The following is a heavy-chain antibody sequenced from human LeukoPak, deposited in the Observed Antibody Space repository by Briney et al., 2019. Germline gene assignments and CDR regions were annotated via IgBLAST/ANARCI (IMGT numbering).Heavy chain of an antibody. CDR3: AKMSSSSNWFDP. CDR1: GGSISSGGYS. CDR2: IFHSGST. Sequence: SETLSLTCAVSGGSISSGGYSWSWIPQPPGKGLECIGYIFHSGSTYYNPSLKSRLTISVDRSENQLSLKLTSVTAADTAVYYCAKMSSSSNWFDPWGQGTLVTVSS. V-gene: IGHV4-30-2*01. D-gene: IGHD6-6*01. J-gene: IGHJ5*02.